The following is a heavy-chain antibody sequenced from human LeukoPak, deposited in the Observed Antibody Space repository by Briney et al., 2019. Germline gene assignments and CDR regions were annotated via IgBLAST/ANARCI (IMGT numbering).Heavy chain of an antibody. CDR1: GASISSYY. CDR3: ARVRIAVAGTIRYYFDY. J-gene: IGHJ4*02. Sequence: SETLSLTCSVSGASISSYYWGWIRQPPGKGLEWIGNIYYTGSTYYNPSLKSRVTISVDTSKNQFSLKLSSVTAVDTAVYYCARVRIAVAGTIRYYFDYWGQGTLVTVSS. V-gene: IGHV4-39*07. D-gene: IGHD6-19*01. CDR2: IYYTGST.